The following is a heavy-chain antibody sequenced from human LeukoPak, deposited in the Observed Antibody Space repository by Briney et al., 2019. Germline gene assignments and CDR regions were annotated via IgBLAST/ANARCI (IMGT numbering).Heavy chain of an antibody. CDR1: GGSISSSSYY. V-gene: IGHV4-39*07. J-gene: IGHJ4*02. Sequence: SETLSLTCTVSGGSISSSSYYWGWIRQPPAKGLEWIGSIYYSGSTYYNPSLKSRVTISVDTSKNQFSLKLSSVTAADTAVYYCARDLLTTRQSIGYWGQGTLVTVSS. D-gene: IGHD1-1*01. CDR3: ARDLLTTRQSIGY. CDR2: IYYSGST.